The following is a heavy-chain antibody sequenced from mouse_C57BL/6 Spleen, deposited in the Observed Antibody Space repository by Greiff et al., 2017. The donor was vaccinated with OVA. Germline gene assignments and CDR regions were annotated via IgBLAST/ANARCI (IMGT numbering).Heavy chain of an antibody. CDR1: GYTFTSYW. J-gene: IGHJ4*01. CDR3: ARIPLITTVVATRAMDY. V-gene: IGHV1-53*01. CDR2: INPSNGGT. Sequence: QVHVKQPGTELVKPGASVKLSCKASGYTFTSYWMHWVKQRPGQGLEWIGNINPSNGGTNYNEKFKSKATLTVDKSSSTAYMQLSSLTSEDSAVYYCARIPLITTVVATRAMDYWGQGTSVTVSS. D-gene: IGHD1-1*01.